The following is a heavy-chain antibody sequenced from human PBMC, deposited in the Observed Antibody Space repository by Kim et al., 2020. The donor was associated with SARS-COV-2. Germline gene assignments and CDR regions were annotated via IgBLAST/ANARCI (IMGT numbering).Heavy chain of an antibody. Sequence: GGSLRLSCAASGFTFSSYEMNWVRQAPGKGLEWVSYISSSGSTIYYADSVKGRFTISRDNAKNSLYLQMNSLRAEDTAVYYCARDFTSYGDYGSYYYMDVWGKGTTVTVSS. CDR3: ARDFTSYGDYGSYYYMDV. J-gene: IGHJ6*03. D-gene: IGHD4-17*01. CDR1: GFTFSSYE. CDR2: ISSSGSTI. V-gene: IGHV3-48*03.